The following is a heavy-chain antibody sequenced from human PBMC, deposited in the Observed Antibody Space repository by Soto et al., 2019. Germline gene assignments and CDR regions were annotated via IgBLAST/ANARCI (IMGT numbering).Heavy chain of an antibody. CDR2: IIPIFGTA. J-gene: IGHJ5*02. D-gene: IGHD3-22*01. V-gene: IGHV1-69*12. CDR1: GGTFSSYA. Sequence: QVPLVQSGAEVKKPGSSVKVSCKASGGTFSSYAITWVRQAPGQGLEWMGGIIPIFGTANYAQKFQGRVTITADESTSTAYMELSSLGSEDTAVYYCARDRGPSSGYYPYWFDPWGQGTLVTV. CDR3: ARDRGPSSGYYPYWFDP.